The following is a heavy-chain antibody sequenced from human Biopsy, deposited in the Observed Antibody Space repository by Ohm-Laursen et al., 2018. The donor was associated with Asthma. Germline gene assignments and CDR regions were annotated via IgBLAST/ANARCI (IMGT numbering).Heavy chain of an antibody. D-gene: IGHD6-6*01. V-gene: IGHV3-33*01. J-gene: IGHJ6*02. CDR2: IWYDGRKK. Sequence: SLRLSCAASGITFSAYGMHWVRQAPGKGLEWVSFIWYDGRKKTYADSVKGRFTISRDNSKNTLYLQMNSLRAEDTAVYYCARKIAARGGMGVWGQGTTVTVSS. CDR3: ARKIAARGGMGV. CDR1: GITFSAYG.